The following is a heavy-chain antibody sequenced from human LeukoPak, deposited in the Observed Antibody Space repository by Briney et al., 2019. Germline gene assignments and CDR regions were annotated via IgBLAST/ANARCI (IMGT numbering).Heavy chain of an antibody. V-gene: IGHV3-48*02. CDR3: ARGVEGSQYYDSSGKGNALDI. D-gene: IGHD3-22*01. J-gene: IGHJ3*02. CDR2: ISSSSSTI. Sequence: GGSLRLSCAASGFTFNTYSMNWVRQAPGKGLEWVSCISSSSSTIYSATSVRGRFTISRDNAKNSLYLQMNSLRDEDTAVYYCARGVEGSQYYDSSGKGNALDIWGQGTMVTVSS. CDR1: GFTFNTYS.